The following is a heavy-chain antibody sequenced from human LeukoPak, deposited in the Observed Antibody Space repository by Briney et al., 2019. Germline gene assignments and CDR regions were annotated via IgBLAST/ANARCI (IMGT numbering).Heavy chain of an antibody. CDR2: MNPNSGNT. V-gene: IGHV1-8*01. CDR1: GFTFTSYD. J-gene: IGHJ4*02. CDR3: ARAHLGEAFDY. Sequence: ASVKVSCKASGFTFTSYDINWVRQATGQGLEWMGWMNPNSGNTGYAQKFQGRVTITRNTSISTAYMELSSLRSEDTAVYYCARAHLGEAFDYWGQGTLVTVSS. D-gene: IGHD3-16*01.